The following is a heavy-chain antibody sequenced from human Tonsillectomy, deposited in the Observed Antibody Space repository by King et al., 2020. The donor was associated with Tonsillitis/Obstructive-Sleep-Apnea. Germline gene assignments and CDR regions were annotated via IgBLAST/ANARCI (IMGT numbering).Heavy chain of an antibody. J-gene: IGHJ6*03. CDR3: SCYYMDV. CDR2: VYTSGGT. V-gene: IGHV4-61*01. CDR1: VGSVRSGNHS. D-gene: IGHD3-3*01. Sequence: QLQESGPGLVKPSETLSLTCSVSVGSVRSGNHSCSWFRQPPGKGLEWIGYVYTSGGTNCDRCGYGRVLLFGGGQLPANLLLPLRFLEWLSPGFYNSCYYMDVWGKGTTVTVSS.